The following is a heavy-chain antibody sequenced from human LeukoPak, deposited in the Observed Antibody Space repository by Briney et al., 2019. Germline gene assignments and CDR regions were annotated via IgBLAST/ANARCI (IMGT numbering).Heavy chain of an antibody. CDR3: ARGSGTITMVRGVFYGMDV. CDR1: GGTFSSYG. J-gene: IGHJ6*02. CDR2: IIPIFGTP. V-gene: IGHV1-69*13. D-gene: IGHD3-10*01. Sequence: RASVNVSCKASGGTFSSYGISWVRQAPGQGLEWMGGIIPIFGTPNYAQKFQGRVTITADESTSTAYMELSSLRSEDTAVYYCARGSGTITMVRGVFYGMDVWGQGTTVTVSS.